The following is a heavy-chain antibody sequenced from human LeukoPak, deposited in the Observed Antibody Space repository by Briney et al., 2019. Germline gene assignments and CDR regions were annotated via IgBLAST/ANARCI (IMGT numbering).Heavy chain of an antibody. J-gene: IGHJ5*02. CDR1: GFTFSSYG. V-gene: IGHV3-64*01. CDR2: ISSNGGST. CDR3: ARGAAAGGCSWFDP. Sequence: GGSLRLSCAASGFTFSSYGMSWVRQAPGKGLEYVSAISSNGGSTYYANSVKGRFTISRDNSKNTLYLQMGSLRAEDMAVYYCARGAAAGGCSWFDPWGQGTLVTVSS. D-gene: IGHD6-13*01.